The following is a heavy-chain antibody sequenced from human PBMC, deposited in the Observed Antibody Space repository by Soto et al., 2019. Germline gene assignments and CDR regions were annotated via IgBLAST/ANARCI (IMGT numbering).Heavy chain of an antibody. CDR1: GFTFSSYA. V-gene: IGHV3-23*01. CDR2: ISGSGGST. CDR3: AKRDTSSWPRGAFDI. Sequence: EVQLLESGGGLVQPGGSLRLSCAASGFTFSSYAMTWVRQAPGKGLEWVTGISGSGGSTYYADSVKGRFTISRDTSKSTLYLQMKSQRAEDTAVYYCAKRDTSSWPRGAFDIWGQGTMISVSS. J-gene: IGHJ3*02. D-gene: IGHD6-13*01.